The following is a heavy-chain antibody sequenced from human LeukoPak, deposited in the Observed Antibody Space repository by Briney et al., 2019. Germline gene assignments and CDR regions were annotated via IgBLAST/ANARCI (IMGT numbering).Heavy chain of an antibody. V-gene: IGHV3-30-3*01. J-gene: IGHJ4*02. D-gene: IGHD6-19*01. Sequence: PGGSLRLSCAASGFTFSSYAMHWVRQAPGKGLEWVAVISYDGSNKYYADSVKGRFTISRDSAKNSLYLQMNSLRAEDTAVYYCARGAVAGYFDYWGQGTLVTVSS. CDR3: ARGAVAGYFDY. CDR2: ISYDGSNK. CDR1: GFTFSSYA.